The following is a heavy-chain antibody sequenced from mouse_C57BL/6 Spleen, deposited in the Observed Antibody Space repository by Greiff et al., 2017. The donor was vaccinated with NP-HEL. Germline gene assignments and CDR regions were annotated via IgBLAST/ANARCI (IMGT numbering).Heavy chain of an antibody. CDR1: GYTFTDYY. CDR3: ARRPLYGNYAYYYAMDY. CDR2: INPNNGGT. J-gene: IGHJ4*01. Sequence: EVQLQQSGPELVKPGASVKISCKASGYTFTDYYMNWVKQSHGKSLEWIGDINPNNGGTSYNQKFKGKATLTVDKSSSTAYMELRSLTSEDSAVYYCARRPLYGNYAYYYAMDYWGQGTSVTVSS. V-gene: IGHV1-26*01. D-gene: IGHD2-1*01.